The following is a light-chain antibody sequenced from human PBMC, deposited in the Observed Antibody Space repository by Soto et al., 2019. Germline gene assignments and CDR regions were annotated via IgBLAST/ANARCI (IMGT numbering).Light chain of an antibody. J-gene: IGKJ4*01. CDR3: QQYDNLPSLT. Sequence: DIQMTQFPPSLSASVGDRVSITCQASQDISNYLNWYQQKPGKAPKLLIFDASNLETGVPSRFSGSGSGTPFTFTISSLQPEDIATYYCQQYDNLPSLTYGGGTKLEIE. V-gene: IGKV1-33*01. CDR1: QDISNY. CDR2: DAS.